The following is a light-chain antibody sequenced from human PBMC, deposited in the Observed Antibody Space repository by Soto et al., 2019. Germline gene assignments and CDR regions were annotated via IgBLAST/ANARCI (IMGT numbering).Light chain of an antibody. V-gene: IGKV3-20*01. J-gene: IGKJ4*01. CDR1: QSAYSSY. Sequence: EIVLPPSPLTLPLSPGERGTLSCTPSQSAYSSYLSWYQQKPGQAPRLLIYGASNRATGIPDRFSGSGSGTDFTLTISGLEPEDFAVYYCQQYGTSLFTFGGGTKVDI. CDR2: GAS. CDR3: QQYGTSLFT.